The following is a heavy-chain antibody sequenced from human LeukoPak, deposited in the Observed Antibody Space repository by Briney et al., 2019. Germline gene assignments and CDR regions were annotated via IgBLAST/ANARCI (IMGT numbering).Heavy chain of an antibody. CDR1: GFTFSSSA. Sequence: GGSLRLSWAASGFTFSSSAMSWVRQAPGKGLEWVSAISNNGGYTYYADSVQGRFTISRDNSKSTLCLQMNSLRAEDTAVYYCAKQLGYCSDGSCYFPYWGQGTLVTVSS. CDR3: AKQLGYCSDGSCYFPY. J-gene: IGHJ4*02. V-gene: IGHV3-23*01. D-gene: IGHD2-15*01. CDR2: ISNNGGYT.